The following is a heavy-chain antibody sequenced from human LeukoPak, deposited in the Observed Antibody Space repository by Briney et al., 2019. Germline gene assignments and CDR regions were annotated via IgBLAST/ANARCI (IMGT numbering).Heavy chain of an antibody. CDR2: ISAYSGNT. CDR1: GYNYTTYG. J-gene: IGHJ5*02. CDR3: ARPIWFGDVWFDP. D-gene: IGHD3-10*01. V-gene: IGHV1-18*01. Sequence: ASVKVSCKASGYNYTTYGISWVRQAPGQGFEWMGWISAYSGNTNYAQKFQGRVTMTTDTSTSTAYMELRSLRSDDTAVYYCARPIWFGDVWFDPWGQGTQVIVSS.